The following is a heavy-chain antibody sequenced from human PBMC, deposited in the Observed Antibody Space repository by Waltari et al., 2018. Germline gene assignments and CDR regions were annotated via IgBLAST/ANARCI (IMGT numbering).Heavy chain of an antibody. CDR1: GGTFSRYA. CDR3: ARYGDYGDWFDP. Sequence: QVQLVQSGAEVEKPGSSVKVSCKASGGTFSRYAISWVRQAPGQGLEWMGGIIPIFGTANYAQKFQGRVTITTDESTSTAYMELSSLRSEDTAVYYCARYGDYGDWFDPWGQGTLVTVSS. V-gene: IGHV1-69*05. CDR2: IIPIFGTA. D-gene: IGHD4-17*01. J-gene: IGHJ5*02.